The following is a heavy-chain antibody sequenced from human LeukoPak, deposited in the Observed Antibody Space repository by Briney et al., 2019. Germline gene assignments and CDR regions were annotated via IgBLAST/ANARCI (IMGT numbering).Heavy chain of an antibody. CDR1: GFTFNSYW. CDR2: IKQDGSEK. J-gene: IGHJ5*02. D-gene: IGHD3-3*01. Sequence: PGGSLRLSCAASGFTFNSYWMSWVRQAPGKGLEWVANIKQDGSEKYYVDSVKGRFAISRDNAKSSLYLQMNSLRAEDTAVYFCARRGLSFGVVTSYNWFDPWGQGSLVTVSS. CDR3: ARRGLSFGVVTSYNWFDP. V-gene: IGHV3-7*03.